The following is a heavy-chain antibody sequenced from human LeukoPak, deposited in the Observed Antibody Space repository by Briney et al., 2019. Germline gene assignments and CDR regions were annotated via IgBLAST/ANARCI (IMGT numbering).Heavy chain of an antibody. V-gene: IGHV4-34*01. D-gene: IGHD3-22*01. CDR2: INHSGST. CDR3: ARVYYDSSGPLSPYFDY. J-gene: IGHJ4*02. CDR1: GGSFSGYY. Sequence: ASETLSLTCAVYGGSFSGYYWSWIRQPPGKGLEWIGEINHSGSTNYNPSLKSRVTISVDTSKNQFSLKLSSVTAADTAVYYCARVYYDSSGPLSPYFDYWGQGTLVTVS.